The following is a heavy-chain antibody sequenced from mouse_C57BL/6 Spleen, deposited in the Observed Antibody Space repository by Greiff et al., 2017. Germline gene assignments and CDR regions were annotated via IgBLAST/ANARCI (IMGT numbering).Heavy chain of an antibody. J-gene: IGHJ4*01. CDR1: GFSLTSYG. Sequence: QVQLKESGPGLVQPSQSLSITCTVSGFSLTSYGVHWVRQSPGKGLEWLGVIWSGGSTDYNAAFISRLSISKDNSKSQVFFKMNSLQADDTAIYYCARNLRGLAYYYAMDYWGQGTSVTVSS. V-gene: IGHV2-2*01. CDR2: IWSGGST. D-gene: IGHD3-3*01. CDR3: ARNLRGLAYYYAMDY.